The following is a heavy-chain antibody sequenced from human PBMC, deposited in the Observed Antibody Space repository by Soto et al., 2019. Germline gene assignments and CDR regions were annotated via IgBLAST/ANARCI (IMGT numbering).Heavy chain of an antibody. CDR1: GYTFTSYA. CDR3: ARVAYDILTGYDYYYYMAV. Sequence: ASVKVSCKASGYTFTSYAMHWVRQAPGQRLEWMGWINAGNGNTKYSQKFQGRVTITRDTSASTAYMELSSLRSEDTAVYYCARVAYDILTGYDYYYYMAVWGKGTSVTVSS. V-gene: IGHV1-3*01. J-gene: IGHJ6*03. D-gene: IGHD3-9*01. CDR2: INAGNGNT.